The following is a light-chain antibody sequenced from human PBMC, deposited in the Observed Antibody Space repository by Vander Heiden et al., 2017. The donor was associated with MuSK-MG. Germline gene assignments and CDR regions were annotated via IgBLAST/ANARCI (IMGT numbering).Light chain of an antibody. V-gene: IGLV2-14*03. CDR3: SSYTSSSTLVV. J-gene: IGLJ2*01. CDR2: DVS. CDR1: SSDVGGYNY. Sequence: QSALTQPASVSGSPGPSITISCTGTSSDVGGYNYVSCYQQHPGKAPKLMIYDVSTRPSGVSNRFSGSKSGNTASLTITGLQAEDEADYYCSSYTSSSTLVVFGGGTKLTVL.